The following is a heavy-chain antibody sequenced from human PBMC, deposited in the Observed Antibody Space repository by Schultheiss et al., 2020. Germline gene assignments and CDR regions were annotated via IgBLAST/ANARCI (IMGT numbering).Heavy chain of an antibody. J-gene: IGHJ6*03. Sequence: SQTLSLTCTVSGGSVSSGSYYWSWIRQPPGKGLEWIGYIYYSGSTNYNPSLKSRVTISVDTSKNQFSLQLNSVTPEDTAVYYCARESEYSSSWLTGYYYYMDVWGKGTTVTVSS. CDR1: GGSVSSGSYY. D-gene: IGHD6-13*01. V-gene: IGHV4-61*01. CDR3: ARESEYSSSWLTGYYYYMDV. CDR2: IYYSGST.